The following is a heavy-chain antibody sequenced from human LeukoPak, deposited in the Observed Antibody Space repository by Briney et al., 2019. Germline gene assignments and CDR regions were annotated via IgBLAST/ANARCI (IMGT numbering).Heavy chain of an antibody. V-gene: IGHV3-23*01. CDR2: ISGSGGST. CDR1: GFTFSSYA. D-gene: IGHD3-22*01. J-gene: IGHJ4*02. Sequence: GGSLRLSCAASGFTFSSYAMSWVRQAPGKGLEWVSAISGSGGSTYHADSVKGRSTISRDNSKNTLYLQMNSLRAEDTAVYYCAKIYYYDSSGYYYGREDYFDYWGQGTLVTVSS. CDR3: AKIYYYDSSGYYYGREDYFDY.